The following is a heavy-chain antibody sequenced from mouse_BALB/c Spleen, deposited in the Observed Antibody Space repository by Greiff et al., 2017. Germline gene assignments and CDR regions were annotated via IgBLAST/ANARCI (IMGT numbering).Heavy chain of an antibody. V-gene: IGHV5-9-4*01. Sequence: EVKLVESGGGLVKPGGSLKLSCAASGFTFSSYAMSWVRQSPEKRLEWVAEISSGGSYTYYPDTVTGRFTISRDNAKNTLYLEMSSLRSEDTAMYYCARAARATWFAYWGQGTLVTVSA. CDR3: ARAARATWFAY. CDR1: GFTFSSYA. CDR2: ISSGGSYT. D-gene: IGHD3-1*01. J-gene: IGHJ3*01.